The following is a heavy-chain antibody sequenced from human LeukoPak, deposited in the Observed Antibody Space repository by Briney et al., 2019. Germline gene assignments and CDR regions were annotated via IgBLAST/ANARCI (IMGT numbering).Heavy chain of an antibody. CDR3: ARHVGTLGYYYMDV. D-gene: IGHD1-1*01. CDR2: IYPGDSDT. J-gene: IGHJ6*03. CDR1: GYSFTGCW. Sequence: ESLKISCKGSGYSFTGCWVAWVRQMPGKGLEWMGIIYPGDSDTRYSPSFQGQVTISADKSISAAYLQWSSLKASDTAIYYCARHVGTLGYYYMDVWGKGTTVTVSS. V-gene: IGHV5-51*01.